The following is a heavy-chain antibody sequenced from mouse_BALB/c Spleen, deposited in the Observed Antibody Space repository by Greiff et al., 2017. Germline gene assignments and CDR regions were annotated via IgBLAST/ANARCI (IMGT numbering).Heavy chain of an antibody. V-gene: IGHV5-17*02. Sequence: EVQLVESGGGLVQPGGSRKLSCAASGFTFSSFGMHWVRQAPEKGLEWVAYISSGSSTIYYADTVKGRFTISRDNPKNTLFLQMTSLRSEDTAMFYCARAGDSSGDGAMEYWGVGTSETVSS. CDR3: ARAGDSSGDGAMEY. CDR2: ISSGSSTI. CDR1: GFTFSSFG. D-gene: IGHD3-2*01. J-gene: IGHJ4*01.